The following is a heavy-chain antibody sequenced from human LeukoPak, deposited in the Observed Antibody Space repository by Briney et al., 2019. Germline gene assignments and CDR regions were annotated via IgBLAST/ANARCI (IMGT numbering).Heavy chain of an antibody. CDR2: ISYDESNK. D-gene: IGHD2-21*02. Sequence: GRSLRLSCAASGFTFSSYAMHWVRQAPGKGLEWVAVISYDESNKYYADSVKGRFTISRDNSKNTLYLQMNSLRAEDTAVYYCMVTAIEDFDYWGQGTLVTVSS. CDR1: GFTFSSYA. CDR3: MVTAIEDFDY. V-gene: IGHV3-30-3*01. J-gene: IGHJ4*02.